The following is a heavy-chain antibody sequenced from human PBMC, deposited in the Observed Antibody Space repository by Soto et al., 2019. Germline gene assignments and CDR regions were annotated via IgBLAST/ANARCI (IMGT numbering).Heavy chain of an antibody. Sequence: QVQLVQSGAEVKKPGASVKVSCEASGYTFIGYYMNWVRQVPGQGLEWMGWINPETGGTNYAPKFQGRVSMTRDPSISTAYMELSRLRSEDTAVYYCARDLYVTSGISIWGQGTVVTVSS. CDR2: INPETGGT. D-gene: IGHD3-10*01. CDR1: GYTFIGYY. CDR3: ARDLYVTSGISI. V-gene: IGHV1-2*02. J-gene: IGHJ3*02.